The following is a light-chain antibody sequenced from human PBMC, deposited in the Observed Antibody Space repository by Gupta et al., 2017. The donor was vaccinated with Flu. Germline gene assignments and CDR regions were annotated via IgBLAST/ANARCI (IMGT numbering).Light chain of an antibody. J-gene: IGLJ3*02. CDR3: MMWHSSAWV. V-gene: IGLV5-45*02. CDR2: YKSDSDK. CDR1: SGINVGTYR. Sequence: CTLRSGINVGTYRIYWYQQKPGSPPQYLLRYKSDSDKQQGSGVPSRFSGFKDASANAGILLISGLQSEDEADYYCMMWHSSAWVFGGGTKLTVL.